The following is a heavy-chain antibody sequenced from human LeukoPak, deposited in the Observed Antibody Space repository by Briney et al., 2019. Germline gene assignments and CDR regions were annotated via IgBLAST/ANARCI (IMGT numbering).Heavy chain of an antibody. J-gene: IGHJ3*02. CDR2: AYYSGST. V-gene: IGHV4-59*02. D-gene: IGHD2-2*01. CDR1: GGSVTNYY. Sequence: SGTLSLTCTVSGGSVTNYYWSWIRQPPGKGLEWIGYAYYSGSTNYNPSLKSRVIISVDTAKNQFSLNLTSATAGDTARYYCARVGCTSTSCPRKNAFDIWGQGTMVSVSS. CDR3: ARVGCTSTSCPRKNAFDI.